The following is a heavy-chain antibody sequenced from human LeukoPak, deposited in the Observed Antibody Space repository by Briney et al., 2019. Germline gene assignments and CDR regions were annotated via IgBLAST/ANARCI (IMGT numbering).Heavy chain of an antibody. CDR2: ISNSSSTI. D-gene: IGHD6-13*01. CDR1: GFTFSSYA. J-gene: IGHJ4*02. V-gene: IGHV3-48*04. CDR3: AKGASGIAAAQFDY. Sequence: GGSLRLSCAASGFTFSSYAMHWVRQAPGKGLEWVSYISNSSSTIYYADSVKGRFTISRDNAKNSLYLQMNSLRAEDMALYYCAKGASGIAAAQFDYWGQGTLVTVSS.